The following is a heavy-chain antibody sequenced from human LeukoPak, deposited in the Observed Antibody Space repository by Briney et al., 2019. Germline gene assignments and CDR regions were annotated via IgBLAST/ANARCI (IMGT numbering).Heavy chain of an antibody. CDR3: ARQAPRYSGYDRLLHLDP. D-gene: IGHD5-12*01. CDR1: GGSISSSTYY. V-gene: IGHV4-39*01. J-gene: IGHJ5*02. CDR2: IYYSGST. Sequence: SETLSLTCTVSGGSISSSTYYWGWIRQPPGKGLEWIGSIYYSGSTYYNPSLKSRGTISVDTSKNQFSLKVSSVTAADTAVYYCARQAPRYSGYDRLLHLDPWGQGTLVTVSS.